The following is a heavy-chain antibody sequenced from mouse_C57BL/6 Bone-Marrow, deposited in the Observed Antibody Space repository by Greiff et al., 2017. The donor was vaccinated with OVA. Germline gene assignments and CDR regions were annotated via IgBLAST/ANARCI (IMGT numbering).Heavy chain of an antibody. CDR1: GFTFSSYA. D-gene: IGHD1-1*01. CDR3: TREKALPGVVAHWYFDV. J-gene: IGHJ1*03. CDR2: ISSGGDYI. Sequence: EVKLVESGEGLVKPGGSLKLSCAASGFTFSSYAMSWVRQTPEKRLEWVAYISSGGDYIYYADTVKGRFTISRDNARNTLYLQMSSLKSEDTAMYYCTREKALPGVVAHWYFDVWGTGTTVTVSS. V-gene: IGHV5-9-1*02.